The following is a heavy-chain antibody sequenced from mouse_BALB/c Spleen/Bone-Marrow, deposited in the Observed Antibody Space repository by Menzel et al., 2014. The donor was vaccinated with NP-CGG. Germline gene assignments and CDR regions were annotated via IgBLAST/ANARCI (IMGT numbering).Heavy chain of an antibody. Sequence: DVKLQESGGGLVQPGGSRKLSCAASGFTFSSFGMHWVRQAPEKGLEWVAYISSGSSTIYYADTVKGRFTISRDNPKNTLFLQMTSLRSEDTAMYYCARKGALITHYYAMDYWGQGISVTVSS. D-gene: IGHD2-4*01. CDR1: GFTFSSFG. CDR3: ARKGALITHYYAMDY. V-gene: IGHV5-17*02. CDR2: ISSGSSTI. J-gene: IGHJ4*01.